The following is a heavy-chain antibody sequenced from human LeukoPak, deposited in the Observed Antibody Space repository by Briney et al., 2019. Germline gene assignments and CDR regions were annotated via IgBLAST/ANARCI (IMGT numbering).Heavy chain of an antibody. CDR3: ARMRGLQPYCSGGSCHNWFDP. CDR1: GYTFTSYG. D-gene: IGHD2-15*01. V-gene: IGHV1-18*01. Sequence: GASVKVSCKTSGYTFTSYGVSWVRQAPGQGLEWMGWISAYNGNTNYAQKLQGRVTMTTDTSTSTAYMELRSLRSDDTAVYYCARMRGLQPYCSGGSCHNWFDPWGQGTLVTVSS. J-gene: IGHJ5*02. CDR2: ISAYNGNT.